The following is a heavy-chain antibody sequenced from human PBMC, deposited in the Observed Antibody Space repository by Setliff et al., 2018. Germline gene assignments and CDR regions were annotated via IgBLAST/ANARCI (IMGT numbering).Heavy chain of an antibody. J-gene: IGHJ4*02. Sequence: GASVKVSCKTSGYTFISYGLSWMRQAPGQGLEWMGWISGYNGNTEYAQNLQGRVTMTMDTSTSTAYMELSRLRSEDMSVYYCATDLAIRGVQFDYWGRGTLVTVSS. D-gene: IGHD3-10*01. CDR2: ISGYNGNT. CDR3: ATDLAIRGVQFDY. V-gene: IGHV1-18*03. CDR1: GYTFISYG.